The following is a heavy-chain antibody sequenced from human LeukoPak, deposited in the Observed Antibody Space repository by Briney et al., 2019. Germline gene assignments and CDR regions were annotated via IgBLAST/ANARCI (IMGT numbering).Heavy chain of an antibody. CDR2: IYTSGST. CDR3: ASTGLYYDSSGYYPDSYWYFDL. CDR1: GGSISSYY. V-gene: IGHV4-4*07. D-gene: IGHD3-22*01. J-gene: IGHJ2*01. Sequence: SETLSLTCTVSGGSISSYYWSWIRQPAGKGLEWIGRIYTSGSTNYNPSLKGRVTMSVDTSKNQFSLKLSSVTAADTAVYYCASTGLYYDSSGYYPDSYWYFDLWGRGTLVTVSS.